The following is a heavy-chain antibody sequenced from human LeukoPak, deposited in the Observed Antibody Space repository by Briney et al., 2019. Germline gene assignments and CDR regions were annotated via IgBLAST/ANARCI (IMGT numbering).Heavy chain of an antibody. J-gene: IGHJ4*02. Sequence: PGGSLRLSRAASGFTFSSYAMSWVRQAPGKGLEWVSAISGSGGSTYYADSVKGRFTISRDNSKNTLYLQMNSLRAEDTAVYYCAKRPYCSSTSCHTGGWGQGTLVTVSS. CDR1: GFTFSSYA. V-gene: IGHV3-23*01. CDR3: AKRPYCSSTSCHTGG. CDR2: ISGSGGST. D-gene: IGHD2-2*02.